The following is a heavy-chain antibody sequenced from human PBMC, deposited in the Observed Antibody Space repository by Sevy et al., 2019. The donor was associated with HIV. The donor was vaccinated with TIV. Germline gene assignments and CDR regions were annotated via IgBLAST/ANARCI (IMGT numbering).Heavy chain of an antibody. V-gene: IGHV1-24*01. CDR1: GYTLTELS. CDR2: FDPEDGET. CDR3: ATDPNRTQRMAARSGTDY. D-gene: IGHD6-6*01. J-gene: IGHJ4*02. Sequence: ASVKVSCKVSGYTLTELSMHWVRQAPGKGLEWMGGFDPEDGETIYAQKFQGRVTMTEDTSTDTAYMELGSLRSEDTAVYYCATDPNRTQRMAARSGTDYWGQGTLVTVSS.